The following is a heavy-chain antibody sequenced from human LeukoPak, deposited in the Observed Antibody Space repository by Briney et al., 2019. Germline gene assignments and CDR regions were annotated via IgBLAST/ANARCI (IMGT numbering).Heavy chain of an antibody. Sequence: GGSLRLSCAASGFTFSSYSMNWVRQAPGKGLEWVSSISSSSSYIYYADSVKGRFTISRDNAKNSLYLQMNSLRAEDTALYYCARDNSPVTARYFDYWGQGTLVTFSS. D-gene: IGHD2-21*02. CDR1: GFTFSSYS. J-gene: IGHJ4*02. CDR2: ISSSSSYI. CDR3: ARDNSPVTARYFDY. V-gene: IGHV3-21*01.